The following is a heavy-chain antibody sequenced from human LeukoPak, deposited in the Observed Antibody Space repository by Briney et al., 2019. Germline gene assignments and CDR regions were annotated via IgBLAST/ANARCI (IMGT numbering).Heavy chain of an antibody. J-gene: IGHJ1*01. CDR2: ISYDGSNK. CDR3: AKDPPIKH. D-gene: IGHD5-12*01. CDR1: GFTFSSYG. Sequence: GGSLRLSCAASGFTFSSYGMHWVRQAPGKGLEWVAVISYDGSNKYYADSVKGRFTISRDNSKNTLCLQMNSLRAEDTAVYYCAKDPPIKHWGQGTLVTVSS. V-gene: IGHV3-30*18.